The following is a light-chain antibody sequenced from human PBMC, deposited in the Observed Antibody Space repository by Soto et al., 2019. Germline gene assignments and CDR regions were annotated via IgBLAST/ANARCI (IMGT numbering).Light chain of an antibody. V-gene: IGLV2-14*03. Sequence: QSALTQPASVSGSPGQSITISCTGTSSDVGGYNYVSWYQQHPGKAPKPMIYGVSNRPSGVSNRFSGSKSGNTASLTISGLQAEDEADYYCTSYISSGTLVFGGGTKVTVL. CDR2: GVS. CDR3: TSYISSGTLV. CDR1: SSDVGGYNY. J-gene: IGLJ2*01.